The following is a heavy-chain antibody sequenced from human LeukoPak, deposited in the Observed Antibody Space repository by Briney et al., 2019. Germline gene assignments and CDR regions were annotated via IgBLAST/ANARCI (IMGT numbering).Heavy chain of an antibody. Sequence: QPGGSLRLSCAASGFTFSSYGMHWVRQAPGKGLEWVAVISYDGSNKYYADSVKGRFTISRDNSKNTLYPQMNSLRAEDTAVYYCAKEGYSGYDYWGQGTLVTVSS. CDR1: GFTFSSYG. V-gene: IGHV3-30*18. CDR3: AKEGYSGYDY. D-gene: IGHD5-12*01. CDR2: ISYDGSNK. J-gene: IGHJ4*02.